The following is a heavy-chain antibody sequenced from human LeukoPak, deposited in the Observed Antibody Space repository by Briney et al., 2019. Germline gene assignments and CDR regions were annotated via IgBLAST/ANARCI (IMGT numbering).Heavy chain of an antibody. CDR1: GYTFTSYY. CDR3: AREIAAAWTYFDY. V-gene: IGHV1-46*01. D-gene: IGHD6-13*01. J-gene: IGHJ4*02. CDR2: INPSGGST. Sequence: AAVKDSCKASGYTFTSYYMHWVRQAPGQGLEWMGIINPSGGSTSYAQKFQGRVTMTRDTSTSTVYMELSSLRSEDTAVYYCAREIAAAWTYFDYWGQGTLITVSS.